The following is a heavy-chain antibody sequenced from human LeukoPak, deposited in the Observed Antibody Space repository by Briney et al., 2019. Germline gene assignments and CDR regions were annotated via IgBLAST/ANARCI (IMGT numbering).Heavy chain of an antibody. CDR2: ISAYNGNT. Sequence: ASGKVACKASGYTLTSYGISWVRNAPGQGLEWMGWISAYNGNTNYAQKLQGRVTMTTDTSTSTAYMELRSLRSDDTAVYYCARGGGITMVRGALHWWGQRTLVTVSS. V-gene: IGHV1-18*01. CDR3: ARGGGITMVRGALHW. D-gene: IGHD3-10*01. J-gene: IGHJ4*02. CDR1: GYTLTSYG.